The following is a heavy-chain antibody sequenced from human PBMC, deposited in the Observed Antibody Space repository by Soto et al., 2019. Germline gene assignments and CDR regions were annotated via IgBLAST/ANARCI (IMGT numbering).Heavy chain of an antibody. CDR1: GFIFSSYW. D-gene: IGHD3-10*01. Sequence: HPGGSLRLSCAGAGFIFSSYWMAWVRPAPGKGLEWVANTKPDGGEKNYVDSVKGRFTISRENADNSVFLQMSSLRAEDTAVYYCARDPVRGDDYNFDFWGQGTLVTVSS. CDR3: ARDPVRGDDYNFDF. J-gene: IGHJ4*02. CDR2: TKPDGGEK. V-gene: IGHV3-7*01.